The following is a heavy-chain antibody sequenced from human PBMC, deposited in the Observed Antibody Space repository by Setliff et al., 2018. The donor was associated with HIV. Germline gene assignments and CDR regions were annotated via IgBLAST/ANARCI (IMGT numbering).Heavy chain of an antibody. CDR1: GGTFRSYA. Sequence: SVKVSCKASGGTFRSYAISWVQQAPGQGLEWMGGIIPIFGTANYAQKFQGRVTITADESTSTAYMELSSLRSEDTAVYYCARARRSSMVRGTYFDYWGQGTLVTVSS. V-gene: IGHV1-69*01. CDR2: IIPIFGTA. D-gene: IGHD3-10*01. J-gene: IGHJ4*02. CDR3: ARARRSSMVRGTYFDY.